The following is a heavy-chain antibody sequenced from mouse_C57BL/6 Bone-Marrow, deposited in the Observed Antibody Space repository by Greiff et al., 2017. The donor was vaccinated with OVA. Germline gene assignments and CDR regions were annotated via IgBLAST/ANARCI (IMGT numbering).Heavy chain of an antibody. J-gene: IGHJ1*03. D-gene: IGHD1-1*01. V-gene: IGHV5-4*01. CDR2: ISDGGSYT. Sequence: EVKLMESGGGLVKPGGSLKLSCAASGFTFSSYAMSWVRQTPEKRLEWVATISDGGSYTYYPDNVKGRFTFSRDNAKNNPYLQMSHLPYADTAMYNCERDLPDGSLYLYWYFDDWGTGTTVTVSS. CDR1: GFTFSSYA. CDR3: ERDLPDGSLYLYWYFDD.